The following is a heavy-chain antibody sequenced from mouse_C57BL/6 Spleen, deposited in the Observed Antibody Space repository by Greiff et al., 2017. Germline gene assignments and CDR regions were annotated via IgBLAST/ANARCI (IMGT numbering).Heavy chain of an antibody. D-gene: IGHD1-1*01. CDR1: GYTFTDYN. Sequence: VQLQQSGPELVKPGASVKIPCKASGYTFTDYNMDWVKQSHGKSLEWIGDINPNNGGTIYNQKFKGKATLTVDKSSSTAYMELRSLTSEDTAVYYCARITTVVAPYYAMDYWGQGTSVTVSS. CDR2: INPNNGGT. J-gene: IGHJ4*01. CDR3: ARITTVVAPYYAMDY. V-gene: IGHV1-18*01.